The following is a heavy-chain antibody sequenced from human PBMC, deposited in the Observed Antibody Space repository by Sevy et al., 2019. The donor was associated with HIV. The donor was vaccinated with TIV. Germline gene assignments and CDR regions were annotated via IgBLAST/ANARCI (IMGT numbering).Heavy chain of an antibody. V-gene: IGHV3-30*18. CDR2: ISYDGRSK. J-gene: IGHJ6*02. CDR3: AKDFTWSYGMDV. CDR1: GLTLRNYG. Sequence: GGSLRLSCAVSGLTLRNYGMHWVRQAPGKGLEWVAVISYDGRSKYYGDSVKGRFTISRDNSKNTLYLQMNILTTEDTAVYYCAKDFTWSYGMDVWGQGTTVTVSS.